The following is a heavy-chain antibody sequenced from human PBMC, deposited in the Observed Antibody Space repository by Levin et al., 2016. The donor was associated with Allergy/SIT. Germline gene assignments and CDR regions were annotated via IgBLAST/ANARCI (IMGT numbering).Heavy chain of an antibody. V-gene: IGHV4-59*13. CDR2: IYYSGST. Sequence: SETLSLTCTVSGGSISSYYWSWIRQPPGKGLEWIGYIYYSGSTNYNPSLKSRVTISVDTSKNQFSLKLRSVTPADTAVYYCARERWGSGYLNWGQGTLVTVSS. CDR1: GGSISSYY. CDR3: ARERWGSGYLN. D-gene: IGHD3-3*01. J-gene: IGHJ4*02.